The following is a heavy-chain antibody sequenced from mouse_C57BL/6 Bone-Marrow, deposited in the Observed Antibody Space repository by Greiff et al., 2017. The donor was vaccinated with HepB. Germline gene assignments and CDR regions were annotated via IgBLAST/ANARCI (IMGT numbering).Heavy chain of an antibody. CDR1: GYAFSSSW. D-gene: IGHD1-1*01. CDR2: IYPGDGDT. V-gene: IGHV1-82*01. CDR3: ASFITTVVAIAMDY. Sequence: QVQLQQSGPELVKPGASVKISCKASGYAFSSSWMNWVKQRPGKGLEWIGRIYPGDGDTNYNGKFKGKATLTADKSSSTAYMQLSSLTSEDSAVYFCASFITTVVAIAMDYWGQGTSVTVSS. J-gene: IGHJ4*01.